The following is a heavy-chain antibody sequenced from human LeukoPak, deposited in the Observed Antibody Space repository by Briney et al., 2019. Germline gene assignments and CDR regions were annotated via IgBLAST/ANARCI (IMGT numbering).Heavy chain of an antibody. CDR1: GFTFSSYD. CDR3: ASGIVVVVAAF. Sequence: GGSLRLSCAASGFTFSSYDMHWVRQAPGKGLEWVAVISYDGSNKYYADSVKGRFTISRDNSKNTLYLQMNSLRAEDTAVYYCASGIVVVVAAFWGQGTLVTVSS. D-gene: IGHD2-15*01. CDR2: ISYDGSNK. V-gene: IGHV3-30*04. J-gene: IGHJ4*02.